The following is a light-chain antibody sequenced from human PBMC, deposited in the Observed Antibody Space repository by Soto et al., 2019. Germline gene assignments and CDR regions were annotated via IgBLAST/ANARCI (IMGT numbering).Light chain of an antibody. J-gene: IGLJ3*02. Sequence: QSVLTQPRSVSGSPGQSVTISCTGTSSDVGGYNFVSWYQQHPVKAPKLMIYDVTKRPSGVPDRFSGSKSGITASLTISGLQAEDEADYYCCSYAGSYTWVFGGGTKLTVL. CDR2: DVT. CDR1: SSDVGGYNF. V-gene: IGLV2-11*01. CDR3: CSYAGSYTWV.